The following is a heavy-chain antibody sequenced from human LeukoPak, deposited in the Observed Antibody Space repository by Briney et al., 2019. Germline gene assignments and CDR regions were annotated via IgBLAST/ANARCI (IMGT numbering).Heavy chain of an antibody. J-gene: IGHJ4*02. CDR1: GGSFSGNY. D-gene: IGHD6-13*01. CDR2: INHSGST. Sequence: SETLSLTCAVYGGSFSGNYWTWIRQPPGKGLEWIGEINHSGSTNYNTSLKSRVTISIDTSKNRFSLNLISVTAADTAVYYCARAPAATGPIDYWGQGTLVTVPS. CDR3: ARAPAATGPIDY. V-gene: IGHV4-34*01.